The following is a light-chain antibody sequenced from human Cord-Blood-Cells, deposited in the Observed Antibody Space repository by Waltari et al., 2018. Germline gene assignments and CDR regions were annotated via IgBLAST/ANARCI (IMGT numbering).Light chain of an antibody. J-gene: IGLJ2*01. V-gene: IGLV2-14*01. CDR3: SSYTSSSTVV. Sequence: QSALTQPASVSGSPGQSISISCTGPSSAVGGSNYVSWYQQHPGKTPKPMIYDVSNRPSGVSNRFSGSKSGNTASLTISGLQAEDEADYYCSSYTSSSTVVFGGGTKLTVL. CDR2: DVS. CDR1: SSAVGGSNY.